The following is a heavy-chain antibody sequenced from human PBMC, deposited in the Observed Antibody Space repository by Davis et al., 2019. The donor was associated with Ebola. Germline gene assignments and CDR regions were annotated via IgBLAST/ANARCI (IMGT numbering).Heavy chain of an antibody. CDR3: ARDRPLKLRFFGMDV. J-gene: IGHJ6*02. V-gene: IGHV4-59*01. CDR2: IYYSGST. D-gene: IGHD3-3*01. Sequence: SETLSLTCTVSGGSISSYYWSWIRQPPGKGLEWIGYIYYSGSTNYNPSLKSRVTISVDTSKNQFSLKLSSVTAADTAVYYCARDRPLKLRFFGMDVWGQGTTVTVSS. CDR1: GGSISSYY.